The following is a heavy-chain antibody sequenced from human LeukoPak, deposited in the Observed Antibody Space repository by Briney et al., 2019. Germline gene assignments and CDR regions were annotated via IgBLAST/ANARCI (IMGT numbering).Heavy chain of an antibody. D-gene: IGHD1-1*01. Sequence: KASDTLSLTCTVSGGSVSSGNYYWSWIRQPPGKGLEWIGYIYYSGSTNYNPSLKSRVTISVDTSKNQFSLKLNSVTTADTAVYYCARGPRGTNWFDPWGQGTLVTVSS. CDR1: GGSVSSGNYY. V-gene: IGHV4-61*01. CDR2: IYYSGST. CDR3: ARGPRGTNWFDP. J-gene: IGHJ5*02.